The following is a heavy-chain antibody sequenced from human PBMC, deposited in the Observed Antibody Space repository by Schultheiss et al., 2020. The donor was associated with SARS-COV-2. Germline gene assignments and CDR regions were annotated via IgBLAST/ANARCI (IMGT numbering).Heavy chain of an antibody. CDR1: GSTFNDFA. CDR3: ARDADGDYPMGGAFDI. J-gene: IGHJ3*02. Sequence: GGSLRLSCADSGSTFNDFAMSWVRQAPGKGLEWVSSISGSGSSTFYADSVKGRFTISRDNSKNTLYLQMNSLRAEDTAVYYCARDADGDYPMGGAFDIWGQGTMVTVSS. CDR2: ISGSGSST. V-gene: IGHV3-23*01. D-gene: IGHD4-17*01.